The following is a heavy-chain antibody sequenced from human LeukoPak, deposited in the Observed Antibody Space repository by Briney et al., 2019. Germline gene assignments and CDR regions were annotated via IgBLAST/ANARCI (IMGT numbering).Heavy chain of an antibody. CDR2: ISSSSGYI. D-gene: IGHD6-13*01. Sequence: GGSLRLSCAASGFTFSSYAMSWVRQAPGKGLEWVSSISSSSGYISYADSLKGRFTISRDNTKNSLFLQMNSLRVEDTAVYYCARGGSSSIPPYFDYWGQGALVTVSS. CDR3: ARGGSSSIPPYFDY. J-gene: IGHJ4*02. CDR1: GFTFSSYA. V-gene: IGHV3-21*01.